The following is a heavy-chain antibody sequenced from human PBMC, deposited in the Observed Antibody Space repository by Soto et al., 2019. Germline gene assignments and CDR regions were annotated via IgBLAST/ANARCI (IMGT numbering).Heavy chain of an antibody. CDR3: AGRCDSTSCLAHFDY. CDR1: GYTFTGYY. J-gene: IGHJ4*02. D-gene: IGHD2-2*01. CDR2: LIPIFGTA. V-gene: IGHV1-69*06. Sequence: GASVKVSCKASGYTFTGYYMHWVRQAPGQGLEWMGGLIPIFGTASYAQKFQGRVTITADKSTTTAYMELNSLRSEDTAVYYCAGRCDSTSCLAHFDYWGQGTLVTVSS.